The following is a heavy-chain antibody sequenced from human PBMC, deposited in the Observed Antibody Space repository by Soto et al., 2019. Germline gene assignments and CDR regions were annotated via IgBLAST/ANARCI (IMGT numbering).Heavy chain of an antibody. CDR2: ISGSGGST. CDR1: GFTFSSYA. V-gene: IGHV3-23*01. Sequence: EVQLLESGGGLVQPGGSLRLSCAASGFTFSSYAMSWVRQAPGKGLEWVSAISGSGGSTYYAESVKGRFTISRDNSKKTLYLQMNSLRAEDTAVYYCEKLVRGSAEVYGMDVWGQGTTVNVSS. CDR3: EKLVRGSAEVYGMDV. J-gene: IGHJ6*02. D-gene: IGHD3-10*01.